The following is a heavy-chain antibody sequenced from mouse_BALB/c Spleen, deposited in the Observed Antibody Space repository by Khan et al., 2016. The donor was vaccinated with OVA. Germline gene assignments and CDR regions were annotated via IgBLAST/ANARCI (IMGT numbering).Heavy chain of an antibody. Sequence: EVELVESGGDLVKPGGSLKLSCAASGFTFSSYGMSWVRQTPDKRLEWVATISSGGDYTYYPDSVKGRFTISRDNAKNTLYLQMSSLKSEDTAMYYCARHVTGSFAYWGQGTLVTVSA. CDR3: ARHVTGSFAY. D-gene: IGHD4-1*01. J-gene: IGHJ3*01. CDR1: GFTFSSYG. V-gene: IGHV5-6*01. CDR2: ISSGGDYT.